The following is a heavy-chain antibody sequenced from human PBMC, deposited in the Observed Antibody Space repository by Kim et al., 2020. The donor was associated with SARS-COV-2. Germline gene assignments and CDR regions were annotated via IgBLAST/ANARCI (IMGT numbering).Heavy chain of an antibody. J-gene: IGHJ4*02. CDR1: GGTFSSYA. Sequence: SVKVSCKASGGTFSSYAISWVRQAPGQGLEWMGGIIPIFGTANYAQKFQGRVTITADESTSTAYMELSSLRSEDTAVYYCARSTKSGYSGYGSFDYWGQGTLVTVSS. V-gene: IGHV1-69*13. CDR3: ARSTKSGYSGYGSFDY. D-gene: IGHD5-12*01. CDR2: IIPIFGTA.